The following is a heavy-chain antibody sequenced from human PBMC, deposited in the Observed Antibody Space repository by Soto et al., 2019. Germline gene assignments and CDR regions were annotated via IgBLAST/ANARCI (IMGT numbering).Heavy chain of an antibody. V-gene: IGHV4-31*03. CDR2: IYYSWST. J-gene: IGHJ4*02. D-gene: IGHD3-3*01. Sequence: SETLSLTCTVSGGSISSGGYYLSWIRHHPGKGLEWIGYIYYSWSTYYNPSLKSRVTISVDTSKNQFSLKLSSVTAADTAVYYCARQLSGYRNPFDYLGQGTMVTVSS. CDR3: ARQLSGYRNPFDY. CDR1: GGSISSGGYY.